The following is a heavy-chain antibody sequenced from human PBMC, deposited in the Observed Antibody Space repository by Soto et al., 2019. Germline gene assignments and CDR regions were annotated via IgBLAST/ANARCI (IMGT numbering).Heavy chain of an antibody. Sequence: SETLSLTCTVSGDSISSYFWSWIRQPPGKGLEWIGCVYHSGSTNYSPSLKRRVSISVDTSKNQFSLRLPSVTAADTAVYYCARTYSSSYSRYPVYYGMDVRGQGTTVTVYS. J-gene: IGHJ6*02. D-gene: IGHD4-4*01. CDR1: GDSISSYF. CDR3: ARTYSSSYSRYPVYYGMDV. CDR2: VYHSGST. V-gene: IGHV4-59*01.